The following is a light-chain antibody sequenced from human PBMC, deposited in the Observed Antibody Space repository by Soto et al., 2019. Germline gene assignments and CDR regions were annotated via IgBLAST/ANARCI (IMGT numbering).Light chain of an antibody. CDR3: QQYGSSPLT. CDR1: QSVSSY. Sequence: EIVLTQSPGTLSLSVGERVTLSCRASQSVSSYLAWYQQTPGQAPRLLIYDTSNRATGTPDRFSGSGSGTDFTLTISSLEPEDFTVYYGQQYGSSPLTFGGGTTVEIK. CDR2: DTS. J-gene: IGKJ4*01. V-gene: IGKV3-20*01.